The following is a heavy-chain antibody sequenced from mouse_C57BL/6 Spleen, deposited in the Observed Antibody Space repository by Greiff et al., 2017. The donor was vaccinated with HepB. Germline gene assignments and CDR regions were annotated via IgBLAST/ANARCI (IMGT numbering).Heavy chain of an antibody. CDR3: ARGAVVANFDY. J-gene: IGHJ2*01. CDR2: IDPSDSYT. CDR1: GYTFTSYW. Sequence: QVQLKQSGAELVMPGASVKLSCKASGYTFTSYWMHWVKQRPGQGLEWIGEIDPSDSYTNYNQKFKGKSTLTVEKSSSTAYMQLSSLTSEDSAVYYCARGAVVANFDYWGQGTTLTVSS. D-gene: IGHD1-1*01. V-gene: IGHV1-69*01.